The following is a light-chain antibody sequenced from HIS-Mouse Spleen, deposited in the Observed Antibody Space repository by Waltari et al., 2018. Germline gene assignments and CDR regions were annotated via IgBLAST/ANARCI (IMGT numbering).Light chain of an antibody. CDR3: CSYAGSSTLV. J-gene: IGLJ3*02. CDR1: SSDVGSYNL. CDR2: EGS. Sequence: QSALTQPASVSGSPGPSITISCTGTSSDVGSYNLVSWYQQHPGKAPKLMIYEGSKRPSGVSNRVSGSKSGNTASLTISGLQAEDEADYYCCSYAGSSTLVFGGGTKLTVL. V-gene: IGLV2-23*01.